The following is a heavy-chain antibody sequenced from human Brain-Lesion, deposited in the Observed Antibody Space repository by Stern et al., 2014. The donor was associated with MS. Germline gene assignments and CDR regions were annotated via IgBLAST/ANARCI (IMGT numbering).Heavy chain of an antibody. CDR1: GFTFSAHY. V-gene: IGHV3-72*01. CDR3: ARGFHSFDS. J-gene: IGHJ4*02. CDR2: SRNEPNSYTT. Sequence: EVQLVDSGGGLVRPGGSLRLSCAVSGFTFSAHYMDWVRQAPGKGLELVGRSRNEPNSYTTEYAASVKGRFTVSRDDSKNLLYLQMNSLKTDDTAVYYCARGFHSFDSWGQGTLVTVSS.